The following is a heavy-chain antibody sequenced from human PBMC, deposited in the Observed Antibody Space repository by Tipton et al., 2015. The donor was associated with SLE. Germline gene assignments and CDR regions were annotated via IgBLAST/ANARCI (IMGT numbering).Heavy chain of an antibody. V-gene: IGHV3-7*01. D-gene: IGHD6-13*01. Sequence: GSLRLSCATSGFTFSIYWMTWVRQAPGKGLEWVANIKQDGSETYYVDSLRGRFTVSRDNAKNSLYLQMNGLTAGDTAIYYCVRLHIAAPGTPDHWGQGALVTVSS. CDR3: VRLHIAAPGTPDH. CDR2: IKQDGSET. J-gene: IGHJ4*02. CDR1: GFTFSIYW.